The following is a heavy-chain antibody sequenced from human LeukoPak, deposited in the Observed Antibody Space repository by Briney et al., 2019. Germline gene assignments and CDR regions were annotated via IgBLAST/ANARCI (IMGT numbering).Heavy chain of an antibody. CDR2: IYGEGNT. Sequence: GGSLRLSCAASGVTVSTSYMIWVRQAPGKGLEWVSVIYGEGNTYYADSVKGRFTISRDDSKNTLSLQMTSLRAADTAIYYCARDSTTWSRAGYWGQGTLVTVSS. J-gene: IGHJ4*02. CDR1: GVTVSTSY. V-gene: IGHV3-53*01. CDR3: ARDSTTWSRAGY. D-gene: IGHD2-2*01.